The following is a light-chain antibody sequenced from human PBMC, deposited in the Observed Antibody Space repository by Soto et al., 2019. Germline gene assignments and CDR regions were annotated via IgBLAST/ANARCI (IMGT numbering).Light chain of an antibody. CDR3: QQYGSSPPT. CDR2: GAS. CDR1: QSVSTNY. J-gene: IGKJ1*01. Sequence: EIVLTQSPGTLSLSPGERATLSCRASQSVSTNYLAWYQRKPGQAPRLLIYGASSRATDIPDRFSGSGSGTDFTLNITRLKPEDFAVYYCQQYGSSPPTFGKGTKVEL. V-gene: IGKV3-20*01.